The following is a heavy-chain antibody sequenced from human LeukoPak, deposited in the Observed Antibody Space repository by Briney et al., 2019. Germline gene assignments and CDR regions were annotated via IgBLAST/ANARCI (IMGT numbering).Heavy chain of an antibody. CDR1: GFTFSSYA. Sequence: PGGSLRLSCAASGFTFSSYAMHWVRQAPGKGLEYVSAISSNGGSTYYANSVKGRFTISRDNSKSTLYLQMGSLRAEDMAAYYCARDRWELRNAFDIWGQGTMVTVSS. J-gene: IGHJ3*02. V-gene: IGHV3-64*01. D-gene: IGHD1-26*01. CDR2: ISSNGGST. CDR3: ARDRWELRNAFDI.